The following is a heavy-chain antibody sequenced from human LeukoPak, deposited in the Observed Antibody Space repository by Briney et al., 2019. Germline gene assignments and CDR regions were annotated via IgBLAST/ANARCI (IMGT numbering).Heavy chain of an antibody. CDR3: AKACLVATTPGRGMDV. V-gene: IGHV3-7*05. CDR1: GFTFSSYW. Sequence: GGSLRLSCAASGFTFSSYWMNWVRKAPGKGLEGLGNIKPDGSDKYYVDSVKGRFTISRDNSRNTMYLQMNSLTAEDTAVYYCAKACLVATTPGRGMDVWGQGTTVAVSS. J-gene: IGHJ6*02. D-gene: IGHD5-24*01. CDR2: IKPDGSDK.